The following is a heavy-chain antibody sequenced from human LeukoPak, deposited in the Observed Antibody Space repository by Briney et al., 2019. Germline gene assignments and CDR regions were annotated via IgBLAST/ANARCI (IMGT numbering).Heavy chain of an antibody. V-gene: IGHV3-23*01. CDR3: AKDLEVGRWELIIDY. CDR1: GFTFSSYA. J-gene: IGHJ4*02. CDR2: ISGSGGST. D-gene: IGHD1-26*01. Sequence: GGSLRLSCAASGFTFSSYAMSWVRQAPGQGLEWVSAISGSGGSTYYADSVKGRFTISRDNSKNTLYLQMNSLRAEDTAVYYCAKDLEVGRWELIIDYWGQGTLVTVSS.